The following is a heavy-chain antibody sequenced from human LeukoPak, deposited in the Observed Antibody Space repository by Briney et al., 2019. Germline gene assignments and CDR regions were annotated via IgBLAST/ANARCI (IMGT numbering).Heavy chain of an antibody. CDR3: ARDPGTLATYFDY. D-gene: IGHD6-13*01. J-gene: IGHJ4*02. CDR2: ISYDGSNK. V-gene: IGHV3-30*03. CDR1: GFTFSSYG. Sequence: AGGSLRLSCAASGFTFSSYGMHWVHQAPGKGLEWVAVISYDGSNKYYADSVKGRFTISRDNSKNTLYLQMNSLRAEDTAIYYCARDPGTLATYFDYWGPGTLVTVSS.